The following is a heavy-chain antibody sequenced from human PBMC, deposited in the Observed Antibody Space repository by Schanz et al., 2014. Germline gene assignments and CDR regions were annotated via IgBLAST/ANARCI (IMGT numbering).Heavy chain of an antibody. CDR2: ISVYHGHT. J-gene: IGHJ6*02. CDR1: GYTFNNHG. Sequence: QVQLVQSGGEGKKPGASATVSCKASGYTFNNHGISGVRQAPGQGLEWMGWISVYHGHTNYAEKVHGRVTMTTDTSTSTAYMELRSLISDDTAVYYCVRDAGWAFGDYHGMDVWGQGTSVTVSS. CDR3: VRDAGWAFGDYHGMDV. V-gene: IGHV1-18*01. D-gene: IGHD3-10*01.